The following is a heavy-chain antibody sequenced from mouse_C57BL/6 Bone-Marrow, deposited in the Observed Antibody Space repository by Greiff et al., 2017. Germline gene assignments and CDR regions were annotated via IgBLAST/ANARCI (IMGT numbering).Heavy chain of an antibody. J-gene: IGHJ4*01. D-gene: IGHD1-1*01. CDR1: GYTFTSYG. Sequence: VQLQQSGAELARPGASVKLSCKASGYTFTSYGISWVKQRTGQGLEWIGEIYPRSGNTYYNEKFKGKATLTADKSSSTAYMELRSLTSEDSAVYFCARHYGWVQGTSVTVSS. CDR3: ARHYG. CDR2: IYPRSGNT. V-gene: IGHV1-81*01.